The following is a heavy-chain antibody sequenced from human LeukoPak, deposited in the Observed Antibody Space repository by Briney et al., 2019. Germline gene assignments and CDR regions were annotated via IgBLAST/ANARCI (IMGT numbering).Heavy chain of an antibody. D-gene: IGHD4-17*01. J-gene: IGHJ4*02. V-gene: IGHV3-23*01. CDR3: ALALTVTTLQPGY. Sequence: GGSLRLSCAASGFTFSSYAMSWVRRAPGKGLEWVSAISGSGGSTYYADSVKGRFTISRDNSKNTLYLQMNSLRAEDTAVYYCALALTVTTLQPGYWGQGTLVTVSS. CDR2: ISGSGGST. CDR1: GFTFSSYA.